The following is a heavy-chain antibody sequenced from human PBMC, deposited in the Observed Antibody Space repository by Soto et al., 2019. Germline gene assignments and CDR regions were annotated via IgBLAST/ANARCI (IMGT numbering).Heavy chain of an antibody. Sequence: QVELVESGGGVVQPGRSLRLSCAASGFAFSSFGMHWVRQAPGKGLEWVAVIWYDGSEKYHADSVKGRFTIARDNSKSTLSLEMIDLRAEDTAVYNCVREAQHRPAGGLDVWGQGTTVTVSS. V-gene: IGHV3-33*01. D-gene: IGHD2-2*01. CDR2: IWYDGSEK. CDR1: GFAFSSFG. CDR3: VREAQHRPAGGLDV. J-gene: IGHJ6*02.